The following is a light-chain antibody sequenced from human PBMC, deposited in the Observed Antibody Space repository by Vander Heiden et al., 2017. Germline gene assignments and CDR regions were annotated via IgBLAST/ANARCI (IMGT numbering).Light chain of an antibody. J-gene: IGLJ2*01. CDR2: KDS. V-gene: IGLV3-25*03. CDR3: QVADRSSTYGV. CDR1: PLPRQY. Sequence: SSELTQPPAWSVSPGQTARITCPADPLPRQYAYWYQQKPGQAPVLVIYKDSERPSGIPERFSGSSSGTTATLTISGVEAGDEADYYCQVADRSSTYGVFGGGTKLTVL.